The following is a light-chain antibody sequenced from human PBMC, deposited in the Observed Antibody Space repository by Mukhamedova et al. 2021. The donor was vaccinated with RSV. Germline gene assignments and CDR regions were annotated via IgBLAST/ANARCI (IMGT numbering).Light chain of an antibody. CDR1: SSDVGGYNY. CDR2: DVS. CDR3: CSYAGSYV. V-gene: IGLV2-11*01. Sequence: GESVTISCTGTSSDVGGYNYVSWYQQHPGKAPKLMICDVSKRPSGVPDRFSGSKSGNTASLTISGLQAEDEADYYCCSYAGSYVFGT. J-gene: IGLJ1*01.